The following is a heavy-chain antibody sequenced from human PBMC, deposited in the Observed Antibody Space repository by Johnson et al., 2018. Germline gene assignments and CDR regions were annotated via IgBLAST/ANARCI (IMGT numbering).Heavy chain of an antibody. V-gene: IGHV3-11*01. J-gene: IGHJ1*01. CDR1: GFTFSDYY. D-gene: IGHD6-13*01. Sequence: QVRLVESGGGLVKPGGSLRLCCAASGFTFSDYYMTWIRKAPGKGLECVSYISSSGTTIYYADSVKGRFTISRDNAKNSLYLQMNSLRAEDTAVYYCARPQRYSSSWYLYFQHWGQGTLVAVSS. CDR2: ISSSGTTI. CDR3: ARPQRYSSSWYLYFQH.